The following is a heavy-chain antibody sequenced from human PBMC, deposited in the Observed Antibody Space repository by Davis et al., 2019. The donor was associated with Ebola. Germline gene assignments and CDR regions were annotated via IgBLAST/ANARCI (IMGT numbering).Heavy chain of an antibody. J-gene: IGHJ6*02. CDR3: TCSSDGMDV. Sequence: GGSLRLSCAASGLTFSSYGMHWVRQASGKGLEWVGRIRSKANSYATAYAASVKGRFTISRDDSKNTAYLQMNSLKTENTTMYYCTCSSDGMDVWGQGTTVTVSS. CDR2: IRSKANSYAT. CDR1: GLTFSSYG. D-gene: IGHD3-10*02. V-gene: IGHV3-73*01.